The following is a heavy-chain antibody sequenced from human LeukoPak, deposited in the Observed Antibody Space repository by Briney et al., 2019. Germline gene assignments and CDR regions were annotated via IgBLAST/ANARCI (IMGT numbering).Heavy chain of an antibody. CDR1: GGSISSSNW. J-gene: IGHJ5*02. CDR3: ARTPPYCSSTSCPPKADWFDP. D-gene: IGHD2-2*01. Sequence: PSETLSLTCAVSGGSISSSNWWSSVRQPPGKGLEWIGEIYHSWSTNYNPSLKSRVTISVDKSKNQFSLKLSSVTAADTAVYYCARTPPYCSSTSCPPKADWFDPWGQGTLVTVSS. CDR2: IYHSWST. V-gene: IGHV4-4*02.